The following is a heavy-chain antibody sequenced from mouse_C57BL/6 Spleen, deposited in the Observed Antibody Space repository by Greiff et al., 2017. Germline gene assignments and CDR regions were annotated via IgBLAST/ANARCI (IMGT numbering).Heavy chain of an antibody. V-gene: IGHV2-2*01. CDR3: ARGDGSSHWYFDV. J-gene: IGHJ1*03. CDR1: GFSLTSYG. CDR2: IWSGGST. D-gene: IGHD1-1*01. Sequence: QVQLKQSGPGLVQPSQSLSITCTVSGFSLTSYGVHWVRQSPGKGLEWLGVIWSGGSTDYNAAFISRLSISKDNSKSQVFFKMNSLQADDTARYYCARGDGSSHWYFDVWGTGTTVTVSS.